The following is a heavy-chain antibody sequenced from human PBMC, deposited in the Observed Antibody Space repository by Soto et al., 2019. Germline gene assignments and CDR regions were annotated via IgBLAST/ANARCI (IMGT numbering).Heavy chain of an antibody. CDR1: GFTFSSYS. CDR3: AQTENMITFRGVIVSDAFDI. V-gene: IGHV3-21*01. D-gene: IGHD3-16*02. CDR2: ISSSSSYI. Sequence: EVQLVESGGGLVKPGGSLRLSCAASGFTFSSYSMNWVRQAPGKGLEWVSSISSSSSYIYYADSVKGRFTISRDNAKNSLYLQMNSLRAEDTAVYYCAQTENMITFRGVIVSDAFDIWGQGTMVTVSS. J-gene: IGHJ3*02.